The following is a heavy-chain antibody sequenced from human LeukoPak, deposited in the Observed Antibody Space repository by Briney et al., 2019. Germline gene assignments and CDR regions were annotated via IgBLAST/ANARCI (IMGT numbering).Heavy chain of an antibody. D-gene: IGHD2-15*01. CDR2: IYYSGST. V-gene: IGHV4-39*01. J-gene: IGHJ4*02. Sequence: SETLSLTCTVSGGSISSSNYYWGWIRQPPGKGLEWIGSIYYSGSTYYNPSLKSRVTISVDTSKNQFSLKLNSVTAADTAVYYYARHGSARGYFDYWGQGTLVTVSS. CDR1: GGSISSSNYY. CDR3: ARHGSARGYFDY.